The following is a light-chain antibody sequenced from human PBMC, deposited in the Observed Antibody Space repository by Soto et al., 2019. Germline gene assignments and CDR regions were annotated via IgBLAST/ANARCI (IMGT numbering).Light chain of an antibody. CDR2: GNR. CDR3: TSYAASKNLL. J-gene: IGLJ2*01. V-gene: IGLV1-40*01. Sequence: QAVVTQPPSVSGAPGQRVTISCTGNSSNLGAGYDVHWYQQLPGAAPKLVIFGNRNRPSGVPERFSGSKSGTSASLAITGLQAEDEADYYCTSYAASKNLLFGGGTKVTVL. CDR1: SSNLGAGYD.